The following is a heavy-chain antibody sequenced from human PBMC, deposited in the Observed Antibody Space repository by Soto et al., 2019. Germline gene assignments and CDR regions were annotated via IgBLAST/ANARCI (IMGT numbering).Heavy chain of an antibody. J-gene: IGHJ3*02. CDR2: INAGNGNT. D-gene: IGHD3-10*01. CDR3: ARGQMVRGVMSAFDI. Sequence: ASVKVSCKASGYTFTSYAMHWVRQAPGQRLEWMGWINAGNGNTKYSQKFQGRVTITRNTSASTAYMELSSLRFEDTAGYYCARGQMVRGVMSAFDIWGQGTMVTVSS. CDR1: GYTFTSYA. V-gene: IGHV1-3*01.